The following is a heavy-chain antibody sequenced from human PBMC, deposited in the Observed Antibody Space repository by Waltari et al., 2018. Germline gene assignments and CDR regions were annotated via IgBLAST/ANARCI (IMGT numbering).Heavy chain of an antibody. D-gene: IGHD3-16*02. CDR3: ARSDYIWGSYRRFDY. V-gene: IGHV4-61*09. J-gene: IGHJ4*02. CDR1: GGSISSGSYY. CDR2: IYTSGST. Sequence: QVQLQESGPGLVKPSQTLSLTCTVSGGSISSGSYYWSWIRQPAGKGLEWIGYIYTSGSTNYNPSLKSRVTISVDTSKNQFSLKLSSVTAADTAVYYCARSDYIWGSYRRFDYWGQGTLVTVSS.